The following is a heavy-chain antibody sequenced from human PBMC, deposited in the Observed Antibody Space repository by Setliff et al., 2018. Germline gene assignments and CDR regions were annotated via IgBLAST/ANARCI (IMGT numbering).Heavy chain of an antibody. J-gene: IGHJ1*01. CDR2: VYYSGYT. Sequence: SETLSLTCNVSGGSVSSTSHYWGWIRQPPGKGMEWIGSVYYSGYTYYNPSLQSRVTISVDMSKNQFSMKLTSVTAADTAVYYCARVDFTMIQGVLGLWGEGTLVTVSS. V-gene: IGHV4-39*07. D-gene: IGHD3-10*01. CDR1: GGSVSSTSHY. CDR3: ARVDFTMIQGVLGL.